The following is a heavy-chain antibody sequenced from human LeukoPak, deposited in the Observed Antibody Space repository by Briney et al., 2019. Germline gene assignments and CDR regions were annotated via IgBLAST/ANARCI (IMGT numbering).Heavy chain of an antibody. D-gene: IGHD3-3*01. CDR2: ISSSSSYI. V-gene: IGHV3-21*01. Sequence: PGGSLRLFCAASGFTFSSYSMNWVRQAPGKGLEWVSSISSSSSYIYYADSVKGRFTISRDNAKNSLYLQMNSLRAEDTAVYYCARDHDFWRGYFDYWGQGTLVTVSS. CDR1: GFTFSSYS. CDR3: ARDHDFWRGYFDY. J-gene: IGHJ4*02.